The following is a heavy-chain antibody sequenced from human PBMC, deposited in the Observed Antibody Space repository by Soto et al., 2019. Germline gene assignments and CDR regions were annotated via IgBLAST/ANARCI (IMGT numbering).Heavy chain of an antibody. D-gene: IGHD6-19*01. J-gene: IGHJ4*02. CDR2: VYHTGST. CDR3: ARRLFGSGWTLDS. Sequence: SETLSLTCDVSGASITTYYWNWIRQAPGKGPEWIGNVYHTGSTDYNSSLRSRVTISVDTSKNQFPLNMNSVTAADTAVYYCARRLFGSGWTLDSWGQGALVTVSS. V-gene: IGHV4-59*13. CDR1: GASITTYY.